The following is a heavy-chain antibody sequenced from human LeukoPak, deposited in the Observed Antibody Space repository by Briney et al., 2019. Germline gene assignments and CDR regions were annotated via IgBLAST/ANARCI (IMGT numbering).Heavy chain of an antibody. V-gene: IGHV3-23*01. J-gene: IGHJ4*02. Sequence: GGSLRLSCAASGFTFSSYAMGWVRRAPGKGLEWVSAITASGGNTYYADSVKGRFTISRDNSKNTLYLQVNSLRAEDTAVYYCAKGNGYSYGRYYFDYWGQGTLVTVSS. CDR2: ITASGGNT. CDR1: GFTFSSYA. CDR3: AKGNGYSYGRYYFDY. D-gene: IGHD5-18*01.